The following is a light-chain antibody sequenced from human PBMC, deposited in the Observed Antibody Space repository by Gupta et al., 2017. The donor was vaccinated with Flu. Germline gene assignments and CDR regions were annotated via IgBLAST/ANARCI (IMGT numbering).Light chain of an antibody. CDR3: QQFHSRPHT. V-gene: IGKV4-1*01. Sequence: DIVMTQSPDSLAVSLGERATIKCFSSQSVLETSNNENYIGWYQQKSGQPPKLLVYWTSTREYGVPDRFRGSGSGTDFTLEITNLQAEDAAVYYCQQFHSRPHTFGQGTKVEI. CDR1: QSVLETSNNENY. CDR2: WTS. J-gene: IGKJ2*01.